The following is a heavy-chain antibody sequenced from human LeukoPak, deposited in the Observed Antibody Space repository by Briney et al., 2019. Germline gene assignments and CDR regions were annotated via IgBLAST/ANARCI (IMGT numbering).Heavy chain of an antibody. CDR3: ARGPERLYYYDSSGYYNDY. D-gene: IGHD3-22*01. V-gene: IGHV1-8*01. CDR2: MNPNSGNT. Sequence: ASVKVSCKASGYTFTSYDINWVRQATGQGLEWMGWMNPNSGNTGYAQKFQGRVTITRNTSISTAYMELSSLRSEDTAVYYCARGPERLYYYDSSGYYNDYWGQGTLVTVSS. J-gene: IGHJ4*02. CDR1: GYTFTSYD.